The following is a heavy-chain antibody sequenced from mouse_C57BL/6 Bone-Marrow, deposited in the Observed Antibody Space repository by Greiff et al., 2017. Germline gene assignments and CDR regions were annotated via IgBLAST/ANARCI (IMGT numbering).Heavy chain of an antibody. J-gene: IGHJ1*03. CDR3: ANYGSSYVGYFDV. Sequence: QVQLKQPGAELVKPGASVKLSCKASGYTFTSYWMHWVKQRPGQGLEWIGMIHPNSGSTNYNEKFKSKATLTVDKSSSTAYMQLSSLTSEDSAVYYCANYGSSYVGYFDVWGTGTTVTVSS. D-gene: IGHD1-1*01. V-gene: IGHV1-64*01. CDR2: IHPNSGST. CDR1: GYTFTSYW.